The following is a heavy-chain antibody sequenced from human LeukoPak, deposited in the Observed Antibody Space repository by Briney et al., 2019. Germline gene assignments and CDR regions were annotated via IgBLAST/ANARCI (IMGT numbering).Heavy chain of an antibody. CDR1: GFTFSDYY. D-gene: IGHD6-13*01. J-gene: IGHJ6*02. V-gene: IGHV3-33*08. Sequence: GGSLRLSCAASGFTFSDYYMSWIRQAPGKGLEWVAVIWYDGSNKYYADSVKGRFTISRDNSKNTLYLQMNSLRAEDTAVYYCARGEVAAPPDYYYGMDVWGQGTTVTVSS. CDR2: IWYDGSNK. CDR3: ARGEVAAPPDYYYGMDV.